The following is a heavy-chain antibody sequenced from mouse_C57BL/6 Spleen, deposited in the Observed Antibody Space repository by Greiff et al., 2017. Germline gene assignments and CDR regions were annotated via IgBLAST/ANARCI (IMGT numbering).Heavy chain of an antibody. D-gene: IGHD2-4*01. CDR1: GYTFTSYW. Sequence: QVQLQQPGAELVKPGASVKLSCKASGYTFTSYWMHWVKQRPGQGLEWIGMIHPSSGSTNYNEKFKSKATLTVDKSSSTAYMQLSSLTSEDSAVYYCARSRGDYDAYAMGYWGQGASVTVSS. V-gene: IGHV1-64*01. J-gene: IGHJ4*01. CDR2: IHPSSGST. CDR3: ARSRGDYDAYAMGY.